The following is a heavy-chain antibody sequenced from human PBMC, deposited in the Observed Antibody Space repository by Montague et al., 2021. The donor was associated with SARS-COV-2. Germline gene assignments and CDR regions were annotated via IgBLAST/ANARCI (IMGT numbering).Heavy chain of an antibody. D-gene: IGHD2-2*01. CDR3: ARDKPIVVVPAAMHGDYYYGLDC. Sequence: SLRLSCAASGFAFSSYWMHWVRQAPGKGLVWVSRINSDGSSTSYADSVKGRFTISRDNAKNTLYLQMNSLRAEDTAVYYCARDKPIVVVPAAMHGDYYYGLDCWGQGTTVTVSS. V-gene: IGHV3-74*01. CDR1: GFAFSSYW. J-gene: IGHJ6*02. CDR2: INSDGSST.